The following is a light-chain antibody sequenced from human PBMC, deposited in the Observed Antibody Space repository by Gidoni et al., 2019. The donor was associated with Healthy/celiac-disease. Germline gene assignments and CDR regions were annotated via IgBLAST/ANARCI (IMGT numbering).Light chain of an antibody. CDR3: QPYGSSPWT. CDR1: QSLSSSY. V-gene: IGKV3-20*01. CDR2: GAS. Sequence: EIVLTKSPGTLSLSPGERATLSCRASQSLSSSYLAWYQQKPGQAPRLLIYGASSRATGIQDRLSGSGSGTDFTLTISRLVLEDFAVYYCQPYGSSPWTFGQGTKVEIK. J-gene: IGKJ1*01.